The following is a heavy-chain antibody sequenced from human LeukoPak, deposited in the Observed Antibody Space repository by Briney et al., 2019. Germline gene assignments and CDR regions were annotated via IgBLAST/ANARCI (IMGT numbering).Heavy chain of an antibody. CDR1: GFTFSNAW. V-gene: IGHV3-23*01. Sequence: GGSLRLSCAASGFTFSNAWMSWVRQAPGKGLEWVSAISGSGGSTYYADSVKGRFTISRDNSKNTLYLQMNSLRAEDTAVYYCAGLTGYSYGYWGQGTLVTVSS. J-gene: IGHJ4*02. D-gene: IGHD5-18*01. CDR2: ISGSGGST. CDR3: AGLTGYSYGY.